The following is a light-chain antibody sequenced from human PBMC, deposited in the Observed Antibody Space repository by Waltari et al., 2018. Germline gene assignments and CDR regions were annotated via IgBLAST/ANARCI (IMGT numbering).Light chain of an antibody. CDR3: SSWDDRLSGVV. V-gene: IGLV1-44*01. Sequence: SVLTQPPSASGTPGQTVTISCSGSHFNMGSNTVKWYQQLPGTAPKLLIYSYYQVRSGVPDRFCASKSGTSASLAIRGLQSEDEADYYCSSWDDRLSGVVFGEGTKLTVL. CDR2: SYY. CDR1: HFNMGSNT. J-gene: IGLJ3*02.